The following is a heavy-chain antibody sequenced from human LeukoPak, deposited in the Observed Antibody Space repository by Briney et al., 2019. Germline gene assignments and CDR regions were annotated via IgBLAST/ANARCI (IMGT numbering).Heavy chain of an antibody. CDR2: IYYSGST. J-gene: IGHJ4*02. Sequence: SETLSLTCTVSGGSISSYYWSWIRQPPGKGLEWIGYIYYSGSTNYNPSLKSRVTISVDTSKNQFSLKLSSVTAADTAVYYCARHGLRSLAEFDYWGQGTLVTVSS. CDR3: ARHGLRSLAEFDY. D-gene: IGHD3-3*01. V-gene: IGHV4-59*08. CDR1: GGSISSYY.